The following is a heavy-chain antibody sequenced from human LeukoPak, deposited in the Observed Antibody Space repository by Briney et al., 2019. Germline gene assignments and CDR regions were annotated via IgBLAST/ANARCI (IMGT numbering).Heavy chain of an antibody. J-gene: IGHJ6*03. V-gene: IGHV4-4*07. CDR2: IYTSGST. CDR3: ARDQVDFWSGYSPSGYMDV. CDR1: GGSISSYY. Sequence: PSETLSLTCTASGGSISSYYWSWIRQPAGKGLEWIGRIYTSGSTNYNPSLKSRVTISVDKSKNQFSLKLSSVTAADTAVYYCARDQVDFWSGYSPSGYMDVWGKGTTVTVSS. D-gene: IGHD3-3*01.